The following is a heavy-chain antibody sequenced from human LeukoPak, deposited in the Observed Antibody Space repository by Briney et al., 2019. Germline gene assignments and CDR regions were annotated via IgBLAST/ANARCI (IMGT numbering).Heavy chain of an antibody. CDR3: ARQWGFF. D-gene: IGHD3-16*01. V-gene: IGHV4-59*08. Sequence: SETLSLTCAVYGGSFSSYYWSWIRQPPGKGLEWIGYIYYSGSTNYNPSLKSRVTISIDTSKNHFSLKLSSVTAADTAVYYCARQWGFFWGQGILVTVSS. J-gene: IGHJ4*02. CDR2: IYYSGST. CDR1: GGSFSSYY.